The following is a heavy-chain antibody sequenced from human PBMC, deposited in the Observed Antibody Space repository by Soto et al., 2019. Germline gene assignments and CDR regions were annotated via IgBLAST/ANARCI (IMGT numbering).Heavy chain of an antibody. J-gene: IGHJ4*02. D-gene: IGHD2-2*01. CDR1: GGSFSGYY. V-gene: IGHV4-34*01. Sequence: MQLQQWGAGLLKPSETLSLTCAVYGGSFSGYYWSWIRQPPGKGLEWIGEINLNGSTNYNPSLIIRVTVSVDTSKNQFSLKLSSGSATDTAVYYCARWGNVGVPDAKRGGHYWGQGTLLTVSS. CDR3: ARWGNVGVPDAKRGGHY. CDR2: INLNGST.